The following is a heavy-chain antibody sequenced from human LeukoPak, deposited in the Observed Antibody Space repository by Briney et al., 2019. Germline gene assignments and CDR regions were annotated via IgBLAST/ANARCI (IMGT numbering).Heavy chain of an antibody. Sequence: GGSLRLSCAASGFTFSSYWMSWVRQAPGKGLEWVSAISGSGGSTYYADSVKGRFTISRDNSKNTLYLQMNSLRAEDTAVYYCAKPLDGGYVGFDYWGQGTLVTVPS. CDR1: GFTFSSYW. V-gene: IGHV3-23*01. CDR3: AKPLDGGYVGFDY. J-gene: IGHJ4*02. CDR2: ISGSGGST. D-gene: IGHD5-12*01.